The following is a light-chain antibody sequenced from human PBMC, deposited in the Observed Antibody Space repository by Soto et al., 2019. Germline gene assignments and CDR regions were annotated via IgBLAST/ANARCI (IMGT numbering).Light chain of an antibody. J-gene: IGKJ1*01. V-gene: IGKV3-15*01. CDR3: QQYNNRPPWT. Sequence: EIVMTQSPATLSVSPGERATLSCRASQSVGSNLAWYHQRPGQPPRLLMYGASTRATGIPARFSGSGSGAEFTLTISSLQSEDFAVYYCQQYNNRPPWTFGQGTKVEIK. CDR2: GAS. CDR1: QSVGSN.